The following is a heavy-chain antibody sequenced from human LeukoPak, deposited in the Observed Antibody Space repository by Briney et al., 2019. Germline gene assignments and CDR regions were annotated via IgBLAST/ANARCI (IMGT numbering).Heavy chain of an antibody. CDR2: IFSGGNT. V-gene: IGHV3-53*04. Sequence: PGGSLRLSCAASGFTVSSNYMSWVRQAPGKGLEWVSLIFSGGNTYYADSVKGRFTISSHNSGNTLYLQMNSLRAEDTAVYYCARVGPGYTYVYGAPDYFDSWGQGTLVSVSS. CDR3: ARVGPGYTYVYGAPDYFDS. D-gene: IGHD5-18*01. J-gene: IGHJ4*02. CDR1: GFTVSSNY.